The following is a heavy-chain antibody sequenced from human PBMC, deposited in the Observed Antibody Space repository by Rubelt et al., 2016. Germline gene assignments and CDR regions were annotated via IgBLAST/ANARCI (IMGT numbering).Heavy chain of an antibody. CDR3: ARGDRSGSYHFDL. J-gene: IGHJ2*01. CDR2: INHSGST. CDR1: GGSFSGYY. D-gene: IGHD1-26*01. V-gene: IGHV4-34*01. Sequence: QVQLQQWGAGLLKPSETLSLTCAVYGGSFSGYYWSWIRQPPGKGLEWIGEINHSGSTNYNPSLKSRVTISVDTSKNQFSLKLGSGTAADTAVYYCARGDRSGSYHFDLWGRGTLVTVSS.